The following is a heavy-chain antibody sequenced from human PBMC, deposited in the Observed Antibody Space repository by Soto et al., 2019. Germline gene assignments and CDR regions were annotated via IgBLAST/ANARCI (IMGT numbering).Heavy chain of an antibody. CDR3: ANSRAARQSIYYYYYGMDV. CDR1: GFTFSSYG. D-gene: IGHD6-6*01. Sequence: PGGSLRLSCAASGFTFSSYGMHWVRQAPGKGLEWVAVISYDGSNKYYADSVKGRFTISRDNSKNTLYLQMNSLRAEDTAVYYCANSRAARQSIYYYYYGMDVWGQGTKVTVSS. J-gene: IGHJ6*02. V-gene: IGHV3-30*18. CDR2: ISYDGSNK.